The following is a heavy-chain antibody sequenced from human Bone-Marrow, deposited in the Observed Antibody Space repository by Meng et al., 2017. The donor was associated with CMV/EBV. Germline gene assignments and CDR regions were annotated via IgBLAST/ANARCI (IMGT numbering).Heavy chain of an antibody. J-gene: IGHJ3*02. CDR1: GYTFTGYY. CDR3: ARYYSSSWIDAFDI. V-gene: IGHV1-2*02. Sequence: ASVKVSCKASGYTFTGYYMHWVRQAPGQGLEWMGWINPNSGGTNYAQKFQGRVIMTRDTSISTAYMELSRLRSDDTAVYYCARYYSSSWIDAFDIWGQGTMVTVSS. D-gene: IGHD6-13*01. CDR2: INPNSGGT.